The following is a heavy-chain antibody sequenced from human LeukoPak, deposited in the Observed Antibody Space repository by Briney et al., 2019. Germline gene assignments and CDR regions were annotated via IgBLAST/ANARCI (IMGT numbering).Heavy chain of an antibody. CDR2: IYHSGST. CDR1: GGSISSSNW. Sequence: SETLSLTCAVSGGSISSSNWWSWVRQPPGKGLEWIGEIYHSGSTNYNPSLKSRVTISVDKSKNQFSLKLSSVTAADTAVYYCARDDRGYDIHNWFDPWGQGTLVTVSS. V-gene: IGHV4-4*02. J-gene: IGHJ5*02. D-gene: IGHD3-9*01. CDR3: ARDDRGYDIHNWFDP.